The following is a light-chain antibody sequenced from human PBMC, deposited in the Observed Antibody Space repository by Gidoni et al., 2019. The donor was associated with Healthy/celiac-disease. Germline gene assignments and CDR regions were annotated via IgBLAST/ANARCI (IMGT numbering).Light chain of an antibody. V-gene: IGLV2-14*01. J-gene: IGLJ2*01. Sequence: QSALTQPASVSGSPGQSITIPCTGTSSDVGGYNSVSWYQQHPGKAPKLMIYEVSNRPSGVSNRFSGAKSGNTASLTISGLQAEDEADYYCSSYTSSSTLEGVFGGGTKLTVL. CDR1: SSDVGGYNS. CDR2: EVS. CDR3: SSYTSSSTLEGV.